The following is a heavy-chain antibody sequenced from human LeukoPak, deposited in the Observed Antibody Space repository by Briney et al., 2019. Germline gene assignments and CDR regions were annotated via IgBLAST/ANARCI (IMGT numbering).Heavy chain of an antibody. CDR2: ISYDGSNK. Sequence: PGRSLRLSCAASGFTFSSYGMHWVRQAPGKGLEWVAVISYDGSNKYYADSVKGRFTISRDNSKNTLYLQMNSLRAEDTAVYYCARGWAGTTWGGYWGQGTLVTVSS. CDR1: GFTFSSYG. CDR3: ARGWAGTTWGGY. D-gene: IGHD1-1*01. V-gene: IGHV3-30*03. J-gene: IGHJ4*02.